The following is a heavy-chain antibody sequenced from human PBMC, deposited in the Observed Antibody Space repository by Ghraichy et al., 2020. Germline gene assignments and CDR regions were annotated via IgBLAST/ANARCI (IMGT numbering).Heavy chain of an antibody. CDR3: ARTQFDDFWSGYYNEPLYYYYGMDV. V-gene: IGHV3-7*01. J-gene: IGHJ6*02. CDR1: GFTFSSYW. CDR2: IKQDGSEK. Sequence: GGSLRLSCVASGFTFSSYWMSWVRQAPGKGLEWVANIKQDGSEKDYVDSVKGRFTISRDNAKNSLYLQMNSLRDEDTAVYYCARTQFDDFWSGYYNEPLYYYYGMDVWGQGTTVTVSS. D-gene: IGHD3-3*01.